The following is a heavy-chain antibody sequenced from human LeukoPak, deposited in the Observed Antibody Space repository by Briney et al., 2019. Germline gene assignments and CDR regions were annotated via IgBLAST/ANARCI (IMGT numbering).Heavy chain of an antibody. CDR2: ISSSCSTI. Sequence: PGWSLRLSCPSSGFTLIDYYMSWIRQAPGKGLEWVSYISSSCSTIYYADSVKGRFTISRDNAKNSLYLQMNSLRAEDTAVYYCARDGGFDFSNGYNYYGMDVWGQGTMVTVSS. CDR3: ARDGGFDFSNGYNYYGMDV. D-gene: IGHD3-3*01. V-gene: IGHV3-11*01. J-gene: IGHJ6*02. CDR1: GFTLIDYY.